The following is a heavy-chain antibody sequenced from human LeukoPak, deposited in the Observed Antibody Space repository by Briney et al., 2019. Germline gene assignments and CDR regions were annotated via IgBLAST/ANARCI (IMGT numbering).Heavy chain of an antibody. D-gene: IGHD1-26*01. CDR1: GGSISSGDYY. CDR3: ARKMGATHYRSHFDY. J-gene: IGHJ4*02. Sequence: SETLSLTCTVSGGSISSGDYYWSWIRQPPGKGLEWIGYIYYSGSTYYNPSLKSRVTISVDTSKNQFSLKLSSVTAADTALYYCARKMGATHYRSHFDYWGQGILVTVSS. CDR2: IYYSGST. V-gene: IGHV4-30-4*01.